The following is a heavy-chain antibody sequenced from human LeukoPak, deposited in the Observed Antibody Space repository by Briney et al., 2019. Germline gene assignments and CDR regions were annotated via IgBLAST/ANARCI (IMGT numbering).Heavy chain of an antibody. J-gene: IGHJ4*02. CDR2: INHSGST. CDR1: GGSFSGYY. CDR3: ARGSIIVATIGFDY. V-gene: IGHV4-34*01. D-gene: IGHD5-12*01. Sequence: SETLSLTCAVYGGSFSGYYWSWIRQPPGKGLEWIGEINHSGSTNYNPSLKSRVTISVDTSKNQFSLKLSSVTAADTAVYYCARGSIIVATIGFDYWGQGTLVTVSS.